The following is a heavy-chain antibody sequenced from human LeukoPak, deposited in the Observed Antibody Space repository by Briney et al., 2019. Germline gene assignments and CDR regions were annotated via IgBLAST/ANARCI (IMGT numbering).Heavy chain of an antibody. Sequence: PGGSLRLSCAAPGFTFNWVRQAPGAGLEWVSSISSNSYYIYYADTVKGRFTISRDNAKNSLYLQMNSLRAEDTAVYHCAGTYYDFWSGYYSYFDYWGQGTLVTVSS. V-gene: IGHV3-21*01. J-gene: IGHJ4*02. CDR1: GFTF. CDR3: AGTYYDFWSGYYSYFDY. CDR2: ISSNSYYI. D-gene: IGHD3-3*01.